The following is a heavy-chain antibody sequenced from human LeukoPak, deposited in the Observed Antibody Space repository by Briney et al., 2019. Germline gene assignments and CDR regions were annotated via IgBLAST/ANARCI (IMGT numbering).Heavy chain of an antibody. Sequence: ASVKVSCEASGYTFTSYYMHWVRQAPGQGLEWMGIINPSGGSTSYARKFQGRVTMTRDMSTSTVYMELSSLRSEDTAVYYCARGQAIRGSNYYYYYMDVWGKGTTVTVSS. V-gene: IGHV1-46*01. CDR3: ARGQAIRGSNYYYYYMDV. D-gene: IGHD3-16*01. J-gene: IGHJ6*03. CDR1: GYTFTSYY. CDR2: INPSGGST.